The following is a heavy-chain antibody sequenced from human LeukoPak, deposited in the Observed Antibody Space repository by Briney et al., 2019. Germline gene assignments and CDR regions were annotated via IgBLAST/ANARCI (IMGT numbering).Heavy chain of an antibody. CDR3: ARAGPSSSWHQFDY. CDR1: GFIFSNHA. Sequence: PGGSLRLSCAASGFIFSNHAMDWVRQTPGKGLEWVAVISYDGSEIYYADSVKGRFTISRDNSKNTLYFQMNSLRAEDTAVYYCARAGPSSSWHQFDYWGQGTLVTVSS. D-gene: IGHD6-13*01. J-gene: IGHJ4*02. V-gene: IGHV3-30*14. CDR2: ISYDGSEI.